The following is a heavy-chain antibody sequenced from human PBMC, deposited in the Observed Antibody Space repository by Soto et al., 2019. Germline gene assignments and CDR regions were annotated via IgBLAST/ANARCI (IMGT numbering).Heavy chain of an antibody. V-gene: IGHV1-18*01. CDR2: INTGNGNT. CDR3: ARGFIPEDY. Sequence: QIRLVQSEAEVKKPGASVKVSCTTSGYRFSDYGVSWVRQAPGQGLEWMGWINTGNGNTKFTQNFQGRVTLTTDPTTRTVFRELPSLKFDDTAVYYCARGFIPEDYWGQGTLVTVSS. D-gene: IGHD2-21*01. J-gene: IGHJ4*02. CDR1: GYRFSDYG.